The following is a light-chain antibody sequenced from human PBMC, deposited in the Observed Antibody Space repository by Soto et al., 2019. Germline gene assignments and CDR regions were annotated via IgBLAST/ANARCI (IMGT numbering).Light chain of an antibody. J-gene: IGLJ1*01. Sequence: QSVLTQPASVSGSPGQSITISCTGTSSDVGGYNYVPWYQQHPGKAPKVMIYDVNKRPSGVSNRFSGSKSGNTASLTISGLQAEDEADYYCSSYTSSSTNVFGTGTKVTVL. CDR1: SSDVGGYNY. V-gene: IGLV2-14*01. CDR2: DVN. CDR3: SSYTSSSTNV.